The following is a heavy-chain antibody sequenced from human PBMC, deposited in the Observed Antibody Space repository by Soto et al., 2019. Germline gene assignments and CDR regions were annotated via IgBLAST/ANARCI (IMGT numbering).Heavy chain of an antibody. CDR1: GGSFSGYY. V-gene: IGHV4-34*01. D-gene: IGHD2-2*01. Sequence: PSETLSLTCAVYGGSFSGYYWSWIRQPPGKGLEWIGEINHSGSTNCNPSLKSRVTISVDTSKNQFSLKLSSVTAADTAVYYCARVYCSSTSCRGMDVWGQGTTVTVSS. CDR2: INHSGST. J-gene: IGHJ6*02. CDR3: ARVYCSSTSCRGMDV.